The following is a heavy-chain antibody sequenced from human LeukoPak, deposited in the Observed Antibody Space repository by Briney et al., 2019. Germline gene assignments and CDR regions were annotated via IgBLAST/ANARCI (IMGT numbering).Heavy chain of an antibody. CDR1: GFTFSSYG. J-gene: IGHJ4*02. D-gene: IGHD1-1*01. CDR3: ARDLTRYFDY. V-gene: IGHV3-30*03. CDR2: ISYDGSNK. Sequence: AGGSLRLSCAASGFTFSSYGMHWVRQAPGKGLEWVAVISYDGSNKYYADSVKGRFTISRDNSKNTLYLQMNSLRAEDTAVYYCARDLTRYFDYWGQGTLVTVSS.